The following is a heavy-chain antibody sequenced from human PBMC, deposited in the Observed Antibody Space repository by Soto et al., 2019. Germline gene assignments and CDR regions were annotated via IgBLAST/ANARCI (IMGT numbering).Heavy chain of an antibody. CDR3: ARARGYCSGGSCSRAYYYYYYMDV. V-gene: IGHV4-34*01. Sequence: QVQLQQWGAGLLKPSETLSLTCAVYGGSFSGYYWSWIRQPPGKGLEWIGEINHSGSTNYNPSLKGRVTLSVGTSLNQLSLKLSSVTAADPAVYYCARARGYCSGGSCSRAYYYYYYMDVWGKGTTVTVSS. CDR2: INHSGST. D-gene: IGHD2-15*01. J-gene: IGHJ6*03. CDR1: GGSFSGYY.